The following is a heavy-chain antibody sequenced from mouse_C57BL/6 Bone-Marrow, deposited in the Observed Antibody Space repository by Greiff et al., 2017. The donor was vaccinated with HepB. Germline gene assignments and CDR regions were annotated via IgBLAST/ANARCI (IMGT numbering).Heavy chain of an antibody. CDR3: ATYSTWDY. CDR2: ISYDGSN. V-gene: IGHV3-6*01. Sequence: EVKLEESGPGLVKPSQSLSLTCSVTGYSITSGYYWNWIRQFPGNKLEWMGYISYDGSNNYNPSLKNRISITRDTSKNQFFLKLNSVTTEDTATYYCATYSTWDYWGQGTSVTVSS. CDR1: GYSITSGYY. D-gene: IGHD2-5*01. J-gene: IGHJ4*01.